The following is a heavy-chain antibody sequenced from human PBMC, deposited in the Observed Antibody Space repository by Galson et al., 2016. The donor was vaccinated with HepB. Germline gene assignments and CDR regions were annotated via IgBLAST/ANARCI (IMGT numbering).Heavy chain of an antibody. CDR3: TCGRSPGAY. D-gene: IGHD3-16*02. CDR2: IYSGGST. CDR1: GFTVSNNY. V-gene: IGHV3-53*01. J-gene: IGHJ4*02. Sequence: SLRLSCAASGFTVSNNYMSWVRQAPGKGLEWVSLIYSGGSTSYADSVKGRCTIPRDHFKNTLYLQMNSLRAEDTAVYFCTCGRSPGAYWGQGTLVTVSS.